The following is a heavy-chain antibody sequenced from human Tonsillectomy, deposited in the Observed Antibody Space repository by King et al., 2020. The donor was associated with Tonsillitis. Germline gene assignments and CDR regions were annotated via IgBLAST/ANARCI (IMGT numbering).Heavy chain of an antibody. V-gene: IGHV3-23*04. Sequence: VQLVESGGGLVQPGGSLRLSCAASGFAFSNYAMSWVRQAPGKGLEWVSGISSSDDDTNYADSVKGRFTISRDNSKNTLYLQMSSLRDEDTAVYHCARVRLTGVHTRGYFDHWGLGTLVTVSS. CDR1: GFAFSNYA. J-gene: IGHJ4*02. CDR2: ISSSDDDT. D-gene: IGHD3-9*01. CDR3: ARVRLTGVHTRGYFDH.